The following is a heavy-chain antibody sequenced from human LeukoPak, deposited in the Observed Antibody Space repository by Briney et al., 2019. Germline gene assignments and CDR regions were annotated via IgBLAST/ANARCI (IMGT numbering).Heavy chain of an antibody. CDR3: ARDKPKQQLDI. CDR2: IKQDGSEK. Sequence: GGSLRLSCAASGFTFSSYWMSWVRQAPGKGLEWVANIKQDGSEKYYVDSVKGRFTIPRDNAKNSLYLQMNSLRAEDTAVYYCARDKPKQQLDIWGQGTLVTVSS. CDR1: GFTFSSYW. V-gene: IGHV3-7*01. D-gene: IGHD6-13*01. J-gene: IGHJ4*02.